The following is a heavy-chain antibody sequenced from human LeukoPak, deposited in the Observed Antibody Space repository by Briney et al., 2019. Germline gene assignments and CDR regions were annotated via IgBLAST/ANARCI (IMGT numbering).Heavy chain of an antibody. V-gene: IGHV3-13*01. CDR1: GFTFRNYD. Sequence: GWSLRLSCAASGFTFRNYDMHWVRQASGKGLEWVSAIDTAGDRSYPVSVKGRFTISRENDKNSLFLQMNNLSAGDAAVYYCARGGSLYDASYYYFLDVWGKGTRVTVSS. CDR3: ARGGSLYDASYYYFLDV. J-gene: IGHJ6*03. CDR2: IDTAGDR. D-gene: IGHD2/OR15-2a*01.